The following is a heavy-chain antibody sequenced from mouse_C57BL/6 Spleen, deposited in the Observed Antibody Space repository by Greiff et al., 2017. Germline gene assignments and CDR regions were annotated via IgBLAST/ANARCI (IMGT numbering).Heavy chain of an antibody. J-gene: IGHJ1*03. V-gene: IGHV1-84*01. Sequence: VQLQQSGPELVKPGASVKISCKASGYTFTDYYINWVKQRPGQGLAWIGWIYPGSGNTKYNEKFKGKATLTVDTSSSTAYMQLSSLTSEDSVVYFCARTGNLNWYFDVWGTGTTVTVSS. CDR2: IYPGSGNT. CDR1: GYTFTDYY. CDR3: ARTGNLNWYFDV.